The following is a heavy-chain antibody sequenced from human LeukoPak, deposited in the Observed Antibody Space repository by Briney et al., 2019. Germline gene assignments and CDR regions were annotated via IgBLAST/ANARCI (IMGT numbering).Heavy chain of an antibody. CDR3: ARGVAISSSGWYDTFDY. CDR2: IGTNGDRT. CDR1: GFTFSNSA. J-gene: IGHJ4*02. Sequence: PGGSLRLSCAASGFTFSNSAMYWVRQAPGKGLEFVSVIGTNGDRTYYADSVKGRFTISRDNSKNTLYLQMGSLRADDMAVYYCARGVAISSSGWYDTFDYWGQGALVTISS. V-gene: IGHV3-64*02. D-gene: IGHD6-19*01.